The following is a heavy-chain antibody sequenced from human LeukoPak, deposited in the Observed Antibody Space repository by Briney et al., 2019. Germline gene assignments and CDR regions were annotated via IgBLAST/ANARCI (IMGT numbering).Heavy chain of an antibody. CDR1: GGTFSSYA. Sequence: SVKVSCKASGGTFSSYAISWVRQAPGQGLEWMGRIIPILGIANYAQKFQGRVTITADKSTSTAYMELSSLRSEDTAVYYCARKRYYYDSSGYYSFDYWGQGTLVTVSS. V-gene: IGHV1-69*04. J-gene: IGHJ4*02. CDR3: ARKRYYYDSSGYYSFDY. CDR2: IIPILGIA. D-gene: IGHD3-22*01.